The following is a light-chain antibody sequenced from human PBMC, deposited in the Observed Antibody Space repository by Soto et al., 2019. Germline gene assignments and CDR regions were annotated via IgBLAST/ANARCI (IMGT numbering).Light chain of an antibody. J-gene: IGKJ2*01. V-gene: IGKV1-9*01. Sequence: DIQLTQSPSFLSASVGDRVTITCRASQGISSYLAWYQQEPGKAPKLVIYVASTLQSGGPSRFSGSGSATEFTLTINSLQPEDFATYYCQQLNSYPYTFGQGTKLEIK. CDR3: QQLNSYPYT. CDR2: VAS. CDR1: QGISSY.